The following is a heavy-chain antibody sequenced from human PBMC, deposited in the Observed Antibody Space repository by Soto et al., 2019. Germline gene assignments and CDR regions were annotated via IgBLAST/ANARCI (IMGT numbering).Heavy chain of an antibody. CDR1: GFTFSSYA. V-gene: IGHV3-23*01. CDR2: ISGSGGST. D-gene: IGHD6-13*01. CDR3: ASHSSSSFRWFDP. J-gene: IGHJ5*02. Sequence: LRLSCAASGFTFSSYAMIWVRQAPGKGLEWVSAISGSGGSTYYADSVKGRFTISRDNSKNTLYLQMNSLRAEDTAVYYCASHSSSSFRWFDPWGQGTLVTVSS.